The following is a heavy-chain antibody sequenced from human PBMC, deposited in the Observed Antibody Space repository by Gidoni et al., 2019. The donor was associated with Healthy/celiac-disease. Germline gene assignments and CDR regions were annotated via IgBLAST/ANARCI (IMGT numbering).Heavy chain of an antibody. CDR1: GFTFSSYS. D-gene: IGHD2-15*01. J-gene: IGHJ4*02. CDR3: ASNVVVVAATGGDY. V-gene: IGHV3-21*01. CDR2: ISSSSSYI. Sequence: VQLVESGGGLVQPGGSLRLSCAASGFTFSSYSMNWVRQAPGKGLEWVSSISSSSSYIYYADSVKGRFTISRDNAKNSLYLQMNSLRAEDTAVYYCASNVVVVAATGGDYWGQGTLVTVSS.